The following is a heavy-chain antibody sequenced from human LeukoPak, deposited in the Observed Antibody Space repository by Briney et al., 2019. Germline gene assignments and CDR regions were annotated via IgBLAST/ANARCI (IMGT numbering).Heavy chain of an antibody. D-gene: IGHD1-1*01. J-gene: IGHJ3*02. Sequence: ASVKVSCKASGYTFTSYGISWVRQAPGQGLEWMGWLSAYNGNTNYAQKFQGRVTMTTDTSTSTAYMELRSLRSDDTAVYYCARDRTTGTMSPSDFDIWGQGTMVTVSS. V-gene: IGHV1-18*04. CDR2: LSAYNGNT. CDR1: GYTFTSYG. CDR3: ARDRTTGTMSPSDFDI.